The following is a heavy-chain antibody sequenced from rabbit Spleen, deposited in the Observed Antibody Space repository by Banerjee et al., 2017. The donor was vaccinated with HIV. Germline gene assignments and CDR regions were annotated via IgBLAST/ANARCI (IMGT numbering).Heavy chain of an antibody. CDR2: IDTSSGSA. J-gene: IGHJ4*01. Sequence: QEQLVESGGGLVQPEGSLTLTCTASGFSFSSNAMCWVRQAPGKGLEWIGCIDTSSGSAYYATWANGRFTGSKTSSTTVTLQMTSLTAADTATYFCARNFGLWGPGTLVTVS. CDR3: ARNFGL. D-gene: IGHD5-1*01. V-gene: IGHV1S45*01. CDR1: GFSFSSNA.